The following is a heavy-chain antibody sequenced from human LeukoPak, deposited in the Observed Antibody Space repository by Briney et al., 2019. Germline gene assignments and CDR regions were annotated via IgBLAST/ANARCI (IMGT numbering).Heavy chain of an antibody. Sequence: PSQTLSLTCTVSGGSISTGDYYWSWIRQPPGKGLEWIGYVYYTGSTSYNPSLKSRVTISGDTSKNQFSLKLSSVTAADTAVYYCTRRGGSSSSDWFDPWGQGTLVIVSS. J-gene: IGHJ5*02. CDR2: VYYTGST. CDR1: GGSISTGDYY. D-gene: IGHD6-6*01. CDR3: TRRGGSSSSDWFDP. V-gene: IGHV4-61*08.